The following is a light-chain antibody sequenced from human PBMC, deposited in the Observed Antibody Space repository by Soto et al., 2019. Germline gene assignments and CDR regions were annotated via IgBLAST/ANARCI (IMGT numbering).Light chain of an antibody. CDR1: QSVFSNSNNKKY. CDR3: QQYYSTPWT. J-gene: IGKJ1*01. Sequence: DIVMTQSADSLAVSLGERATINCKSSQSVFSNSNNKKYLAWYQQKPGQPPKLLIHWAFIRESGVPDRFSGSVSGTDLTLTITSLQTEDVAVYYCQQYYSTPWTFGQGTKVEIK. CDR2: WAF. V-gene: IGKV4-1*01.